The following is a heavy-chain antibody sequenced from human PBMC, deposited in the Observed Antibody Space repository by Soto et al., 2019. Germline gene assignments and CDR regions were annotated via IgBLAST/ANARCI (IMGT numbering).Heavy chain of an antibody. V-gene: IGHV3-15*01. CDR2: IKSKTDGGTT. J-gene: IGHJ5*02. Sequence: PGGSLRLSCAASGFTFSNAWMSWVRQAPGKGLEWVGRIKSKTDGGTTDYAAPVKGRFTISRDDSKNTLYLQMNSLKTEDTAVYYCTTARPTVTLPSWFDPWGQGTLVTVSS. D-gene: IGHD4-17*01. CDR3: TTARPTVTLPSWFDP. CDR1: GFTFSNAW.